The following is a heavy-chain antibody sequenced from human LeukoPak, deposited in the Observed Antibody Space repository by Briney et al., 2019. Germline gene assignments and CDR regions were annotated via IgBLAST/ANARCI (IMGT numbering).Heavy chain of an antibody. CDR3: VRGPLLWFAELRFDP. J-gene: IGHJ5*02. CDR1: GYTISSGYY. CDR2: MYHSGTP. Sequence: SETLSLTCTVSGYTISSGYYWGWIRQPPGKGLEWIGSMYHSGTPYYNASLKSRATISVDTSKNQISLKMNSMTAADTAVYYCVRGPLLWFAELRFDPWGQGTLVTVSS. V-gene: IGHV4-38-2*02. D-gene: IGHD3-10*01.